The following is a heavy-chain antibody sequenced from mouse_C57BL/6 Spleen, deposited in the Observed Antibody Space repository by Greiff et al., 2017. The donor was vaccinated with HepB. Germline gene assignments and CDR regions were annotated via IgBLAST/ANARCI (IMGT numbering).Heavy chain of an antibody. Sequence: LVESGAELVRPGASVTLSCKASGYTFTDYEMHWVKQTPVHGLEWIGAIDPETGGTAYNQKFKGKAILTADKSSSTAYMELRSLTSEDSAVYYCTREGDYDGAMDYWGQGTSVTVSS. CDR2: IDPETGGT. J-gene: IGHJ4*01. D-gene: IGHD2-4*01. CDR3: TREGDYDGAMDY. V-gene: IGHV1-15*01. CDR1: GYTFTDYE.